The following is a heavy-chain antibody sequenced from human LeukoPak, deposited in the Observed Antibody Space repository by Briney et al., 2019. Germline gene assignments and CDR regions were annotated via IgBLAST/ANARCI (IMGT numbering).Heavy chain of an antibody. Sequence: GGSLRLSCVASGFILSGYWMYWVRQAPGKGLMYISRNNGDGSTTNYADVVKGRFTMSRDNVKNTLYLQMNSLRVEDTAVYYCARDPRNVGLAPWGQGTLVTVSS. CDR1: GFILSGYW. CDR2: NNGDGSTT. D-gene: IGHD2-15*01. CDR3: ARDPRNVGLAP. J-gene: IGHJ5*02. V-gene: IGHV3-74*01.